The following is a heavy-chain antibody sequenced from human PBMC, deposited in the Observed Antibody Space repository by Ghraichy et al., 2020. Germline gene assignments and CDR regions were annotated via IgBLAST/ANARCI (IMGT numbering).Heavy chain of an antibody. CDR1: GFTFSSYG. CDR3: ARRRGIVPAAKGGEYFDL. CDR2: IWYDGSNK. V-gene: IGHV3-33*01. D-gene: IGHD2-2*01. J-gene: IGHJ2*01. Sequence: GGSLRLSCAASGFTFSSYGMHWVRQAPGKGLEWVAVIWYDGSNKYYADSVKGRFTISRDNSKNTLYLQMNSLRAEDTAVYYCARRRGIVPAAKGGEYFDLWGRGTLGSV.